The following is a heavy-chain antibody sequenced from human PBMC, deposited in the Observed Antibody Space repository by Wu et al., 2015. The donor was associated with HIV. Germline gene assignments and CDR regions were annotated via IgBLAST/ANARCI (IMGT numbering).Heavy chain of an antibody. CDR2: MNPNSGNT. V-gene: IGHV1-8*01. CDR3: ASAYSTGWYSDY. J-gene: IGHJ4*01. Sequence: QVQLVQSETEMKKPGASLKVSCKASGYTFSAYDINWVRQAPGQGLEWVGWMNPNSGNTGYPQKFQGRVTMTRDTSISTAYMELSRLKYDDTAVYYCASAYSTGWYSDYWGQGTLVTVSS. D-gene: IGHD6-19*01. CDR1: GYTFSAYD.